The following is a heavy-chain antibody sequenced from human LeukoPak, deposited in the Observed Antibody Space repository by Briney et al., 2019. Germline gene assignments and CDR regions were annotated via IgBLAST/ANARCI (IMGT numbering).Heavy chain of an antibody. J-gene: IGHJ5*02. D-gene: IGHD6-19*01. CDR2: IYYSGST. V-gene: IGHV4-59*08. Sequence: SETLSLTCTVSGGSISSYYWSWIRQPPGKGLERIGYIYYSGSTNYNPSLKSRVTISVDTSKNQFSLKLSSVTAADTAVYYCARHKSSGWYLNWFDPWGQGTLVTVSS. CDR1: GGSISSYY. CDR3: ARHKSSGWYLNWFDP.